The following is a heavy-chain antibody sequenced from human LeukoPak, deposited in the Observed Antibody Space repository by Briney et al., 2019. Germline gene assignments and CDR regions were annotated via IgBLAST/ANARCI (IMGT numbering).Heavy chain of an antibody. CDR3: ARDPHRERGTSNVFDI. J-gene: IGHJ3*02. V-gene: IGHV4-30-4*08. D-gene: IGHD1-14*01. CDR2: IYYTGTT. CDR1: GGSISSADFY. Sequence: SETLSLTCTVSGGSISSADFYWNWVRQPPGKGLESIGSIYYTGTTQYNPSLKSRITISLDMFKNQFSLKLSSVTAADTAVYYSARDPHRERGTSNVFDIWGQGTMVTVSS.